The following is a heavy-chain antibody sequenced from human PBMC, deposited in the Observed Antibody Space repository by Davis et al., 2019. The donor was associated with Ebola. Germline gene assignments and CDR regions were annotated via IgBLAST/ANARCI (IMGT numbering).Heavy chain of an antibody. V-gene: IGHV1-24*01. D-gene: IGHD3-16*02. Sequence: ASVKVSCKISGYAPSDLSMHWVRQTPGEGLEWIGGFDPEDDEITYSQKFQGRVTLTEDTSLDTGYMELRSLTSEDTAVYYCATGRPPPWGTYLNAFDIWGQGTKVTVSS. J-gene: IGHJ3*02. CDR3: ATGRPPPWGTYLNAFDI. CDR1: GYAPSDLS. CDR2: FDPEDDEI.